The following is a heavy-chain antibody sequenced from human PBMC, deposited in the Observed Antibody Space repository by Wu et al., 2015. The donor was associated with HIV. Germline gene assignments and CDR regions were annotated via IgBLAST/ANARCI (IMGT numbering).Heavy chain of an antibody. D-gene: IGHD5-24*01. CDR2: ISAQNGNT. V-gene: IGHV1-18*01. CDR3: AREVNVRDDTDAFDI. J-gene: IGHJ3*02. CDR1: GYIFADYG. Sequence: VQLVQSGGEVKKPGASVKVACKASGYIFADYGINWVRQAPGQGLEWMGWISAQNGNTKYAQKFQGRVTMTTDTSSSTAYMELRSLRSDDTAVYFCAREVNVRDDTDAFDIWGQGTMVTVSS.